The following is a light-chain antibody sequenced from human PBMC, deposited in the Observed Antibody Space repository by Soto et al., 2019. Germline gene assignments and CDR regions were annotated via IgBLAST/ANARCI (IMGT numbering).Light chain of an antibody. J-gene: IGKJ3*01. Sequence: ENVLTQSPGTLSLSPGERATLSCRASQSINSNLAWYQQKPGQAPRLLIYGASTRATGIPARFSGSGSGTEFTLTISSLQSEDFAVYYCQQYNNWPFTFGPGTKVDIK. CDR1: QSINSN. CDR2: GAS. V-gene: IGKV3-15*01. CDR3: QQYNNWPFT.